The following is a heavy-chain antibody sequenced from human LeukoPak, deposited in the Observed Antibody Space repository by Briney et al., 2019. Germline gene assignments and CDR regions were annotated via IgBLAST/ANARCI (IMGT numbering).Heavy chain of an antibody. Sequence: SETPSLTCTVSGGSISSSSYYWGWIRQPPGKGLEWIGSIYYSGSTYYNPSLKSRVTISVDTSKNQFSLQLNSVTPEDTAVYYCARGSSSSSWYFDYWGQGTLVTVSS. CDR3: ARGSSSSSWYFDY. CDR2: IYYSGST. J-gene: IGHJ4*02. D-gene: IGHD6-13*01. V-gene: IGHV4-39*07. CDR1: GGSISSSSYY.